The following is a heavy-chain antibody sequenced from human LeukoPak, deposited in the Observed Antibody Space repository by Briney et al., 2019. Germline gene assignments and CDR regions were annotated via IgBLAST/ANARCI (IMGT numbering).Heavy chain of an antibody. Sequence: SVKVSCKASGGTFSSYAISWVRQAPGQGLEWMGGIIPIFSTANYAQKFQGRLTITTDNSTTTAYMELSSLRSEDTAVYYCARVRGYDFWGGYYSDYYYYMDVWGKGTTVTVSS. CDR1: GGTFSSYA. D-gene: IGHD3-3*01. CDR3: ARVRGYDFWGGYYSDYYYYMDV. V-gene: IGHV1-69*05. J-gene: IGHJ6*03. CDR2: IIPIFSTA.